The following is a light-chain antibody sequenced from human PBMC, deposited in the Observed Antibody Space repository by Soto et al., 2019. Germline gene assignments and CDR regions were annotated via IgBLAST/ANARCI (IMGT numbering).Light chain of an antibody. CDR2: XXX. J-gene: IGLJ2*01. Sequence: QSVLTQPPSVSGAPGQRVTISCTGSSSNIGAGYDVHWYQQLPGTAPKLLIYXXXNXXXXXXXXXXXSKSGTSASLAITGXXAEDXAXXYCQSYDSSLSVLFGGGTKVTVL. CDR3: QSYDSSLSVL. V-gene: IGLV1-40*01. CDR1: SSNIGAGYD.